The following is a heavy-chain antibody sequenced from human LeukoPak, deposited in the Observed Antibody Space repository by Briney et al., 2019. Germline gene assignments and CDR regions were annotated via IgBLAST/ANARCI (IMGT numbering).Heavy chain of an antibody. V-gene: IGHV4-31*03. Sequence: SQTLSLTCTVSGGSISSGGYYWSWIRQHPGKGLEWIGYIYYSGSTYYNPSLKSRVTISVDTSKNQFSLKLSSVTAADTAVYYCARGGYSSSSEYYFDYWGQGTLVTVSS. J-gene: IGHJ4*02. D-gene: IGHD6-6*01. CDR2: IYYSGST. CDR3: ARGGYSSSSEYYFDY. CDR1: GGSISSGGYY.